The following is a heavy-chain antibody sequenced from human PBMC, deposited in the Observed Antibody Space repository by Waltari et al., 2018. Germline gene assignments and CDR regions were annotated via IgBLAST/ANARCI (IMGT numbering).Heavy chain of an antibody. CDR2: IIPIFGTA. J-gene: IGHJ4*02. V-gene: IGHV1-69*12. Sequence: QVQLVQSGAEVKKPGSSVKVSCKASGGTFSSYAISWVRQAPGQGLEWMGGIIPIFGTANYAQKFQGRVTITADESTSTAYMELSSLRSEDTAVYYCARGRTYYDFWSGARYFDYWGQGTLVTVSS. CDR3: ARGRTYYDFWSGARYFDY. D-gene: IGHD3-3*01. CDR1: GGTFSSYA.